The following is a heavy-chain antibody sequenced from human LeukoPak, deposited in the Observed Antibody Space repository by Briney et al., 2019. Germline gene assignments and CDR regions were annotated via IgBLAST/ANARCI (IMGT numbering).Heavy chain of an antibody. CDR2: IYLGDSDT. CDR3: ARRDTVMGNWFDP. D-gene: IGHD5-18*01. J-gene: IGHJ5*02. CDR1: GSSFTSYW. V-gene: IGHV5-51*01. Sequence: GESLKISCKGSGSSFTSYWIGWVRQMPGKGLKWMGIIYLGDSDTRYSPSSQGQVTISADKSISTAYLQWSSLKASDTAMYYCARRDTVMGNWFDPWGQGTLVTVSS.